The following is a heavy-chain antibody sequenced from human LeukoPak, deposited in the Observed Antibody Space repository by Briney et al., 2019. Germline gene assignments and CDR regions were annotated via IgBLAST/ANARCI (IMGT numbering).Heavy chain of an antibody. CDR1: GGTFSSYA. CDR3: ARDQEGFDY. V-gene: IGHV1-69*04. CDR2: IIPMVGST. J-gene: IGHJ4*02. Sequence: SVKVSCKASGGTFSSYAISWVRQAPGQGLEWMGMIIPMVGSTSYAQKFQGRVTVTRDTSTSTVHMELSGLRSEDTAVYYCARDQEGFDYWGQGTLVTVSS.